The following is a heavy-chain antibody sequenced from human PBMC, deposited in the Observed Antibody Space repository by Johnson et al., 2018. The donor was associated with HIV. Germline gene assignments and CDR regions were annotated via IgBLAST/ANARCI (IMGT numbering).Heavy chain of an antibody. J-gene: IGHJ3*02. CDR1: GFTFSSYA. D-gene: IGHD3-22*01. CDR3: TTGVDDYDSRVAAFDI. CDR2: ISYDGSNK. Sequence: QVQLVESGGGVVQPGRSLRLSCAASGFTFSSYAMHWVRQAPGKGLEWVAVISYDGSNKYYADSVKGRFTISRDNSKNTLYLQMNSLRAEDTAVYYCTTGVDDYDSRVAAFDIWGQGTMVTVSS. V-gene: IGHV3-30*14.